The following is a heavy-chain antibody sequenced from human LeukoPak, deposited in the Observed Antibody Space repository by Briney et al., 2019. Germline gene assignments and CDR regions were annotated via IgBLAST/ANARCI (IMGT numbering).Heavy chain of an antibody. V-gene: IGHV4-59*08. D-gene: IGHD3-3*01. J-gene: IGHJ4*02. Sequence: SETLSLTFSVSGGPMRRYFWIWIRQPPGKGLEWIAYIYSSGSTNYSPSLKSRVTISLDTSKNQFSLKLSSVTAADTAVYSGAMLLEWGGGLDYWGQGTLVAVSS. CDR3: AMLLEWGGGLDY. CDR2: IYSSGST. CDR1: GGPMRRYF.